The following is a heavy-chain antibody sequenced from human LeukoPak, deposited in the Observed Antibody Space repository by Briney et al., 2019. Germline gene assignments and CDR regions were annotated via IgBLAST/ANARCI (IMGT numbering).Heavy chain of an antibody. CDR3: ARDSYYDSSGYLGYYYYMDV. V-gene: IGHV4-59*12. CDR1: GGSISSYY. J-gene: IGHJ6*03. CDR2: IYHSGST. Sequence: PSETLSLTCTVSGGSISSYYWSWIRQPPGKGLEWIGYIYHSGSTYYNPSLKSRVTISVDRSKNQFSLKLSSVTAADTAVYYCARDSYYDSSGYLGYYYYMDVWGKGTTVTVSS. D-gene: IGHD3-22*01.